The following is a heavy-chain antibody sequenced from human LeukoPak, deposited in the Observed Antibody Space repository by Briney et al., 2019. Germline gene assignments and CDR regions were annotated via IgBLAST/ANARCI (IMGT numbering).Heavy chain of an antibody. D-gene: IGHD5-12*01. CDR2: INPNSGGT. J-gene: IGHJ3*02. Sequence: ASVKVSCKASGYTFTGYYMHWVRQAPGQGLEGMGWINPNSGGTNYAQKFQGRVTMTRDTSISTAYMELSRLRSDDTAVYYCARMIVATYDAFDIWGQGTMVTVSS. CDR1: GYTFTGYY. CDR3: ARMIVATYDAFDI. V-gene: IGHV1-2*02.